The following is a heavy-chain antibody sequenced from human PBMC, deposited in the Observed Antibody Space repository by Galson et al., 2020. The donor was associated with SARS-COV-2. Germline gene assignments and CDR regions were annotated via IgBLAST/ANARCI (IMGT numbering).Heavy chain of an antibody. CDR2: IWNDGSLWFGGKKI. J-gene: IGHJ6*02. V-gene: IGHV3-33*03. D-gene: IGHD2-15*01. CDR3: AKETWTLLHDYYAMDV. Sequence: QLGESLKISCAASGLDLSKSGLHWVRQAPGRGLEWVAVIWNDGSLWFGGKKISYADSVTGRFSISTDKSNNTVYLQMNSLRVEDTAIYYCAKETWTLLHDYYAMDVWGQGTTVTVSS. CDR1: GLDLSKSG.